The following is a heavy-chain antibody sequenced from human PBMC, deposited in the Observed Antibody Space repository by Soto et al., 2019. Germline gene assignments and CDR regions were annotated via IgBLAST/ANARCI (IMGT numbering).Heavy chain of an antibody. V-gene: IGHV3-30-3*01. CDR3: ANVSSCSSSACLDY. J-gene: IGHJ4*02. CDR1: EFTFSSYA. Sequence: HPGRSLRLSCSSSEFTFSSYAMHWIRQAPGKRLEWLAVISFDGNIIQYADSVKGRFIISRDNSKNTLYLQMKSLRPDDTAVYYFANVSSCSSSACLDYCGTGTLVTVSS. D-gene: IGHD2-15*01. CDR2: ISFDGNII.